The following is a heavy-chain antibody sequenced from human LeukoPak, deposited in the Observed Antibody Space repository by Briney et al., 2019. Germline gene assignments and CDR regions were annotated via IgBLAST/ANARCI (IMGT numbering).Heavy chain of an antibody. Sequence: GSLRLSCAASGFTFSSYSMNWVRQAPGKGLEWIGSVYYSGSTYYNPSLKSRVTISVDTSKKQFSLKLSSVTAADTAVYYCARGRIAVAGTGFDYWGQGTLVTVSS. V-gene: IGHV4-39*07. CDR3: ARGRIAVAGTGFDY. J-gene: IGHJ4*02. CDR2: VYYSGST. CDR1: GFTFSSYS. D-gene: IGHD6-19*01.